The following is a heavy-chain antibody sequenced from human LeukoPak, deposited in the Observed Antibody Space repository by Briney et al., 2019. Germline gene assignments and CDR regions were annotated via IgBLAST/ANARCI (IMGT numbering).Heavy chain of an antibody. Sequence: GGSLRLSCAASGFTFSSYAMSWVRQAPGKGLEWVPAISGSGGSTYYADSVKGRFTISRDNAKNSLYLQMNSLRAEDTALYHCARGTKETYYDILTGYYKGYYYYYYMDVWGKGTTVTISS. D-gene: IGHD3-9*01. CDR2: ISGSGGST. CDR3: ARGTKETYYDILTGYYKGYYYYYYMDV. J-gene: IGHJ6*03. V-gene: IGHV3-23*01. CDR1: GFTFSSYA.